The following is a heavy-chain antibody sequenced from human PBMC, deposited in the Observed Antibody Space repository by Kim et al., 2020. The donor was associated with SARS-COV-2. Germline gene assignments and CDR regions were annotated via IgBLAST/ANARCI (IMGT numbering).Heavy chain of an antibody. CDR2: ITGDGGRT. CDR1: GFTFDDYA. CDR3: AKGDLLLTTARFDS. J-gene: IGHJ4*02. V-gene: IGHV3-43*02. Sequence: GGSLRLSCGTSGFTFDDYAMHWVRQAPGKGLEWVSLITGDGGRTHYANSVKGRFTISRDNTKNSLYLQMSSLRTEDIALYFCAKGDLLLTTARFDSWGQGTLLIVSS. D-gene: IGHD1-26*01.